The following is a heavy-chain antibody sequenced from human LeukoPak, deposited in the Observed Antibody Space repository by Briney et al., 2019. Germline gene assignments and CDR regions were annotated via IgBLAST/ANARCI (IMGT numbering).Heavy chain of an antibody. V-gene: IGHV1-2*02. CDR1: GYTFADYY. CDR2: IYPKSGGT. CDR3: ARRYSSSWWSFDY. Sequence: ASVKVSCKASGYTFADYYIHWVRQAPGQGLEWMGWIYPKSGGTNYAQKFQGRVTMTRDTSISTAYMELSRLRSDDTAVYYCARRYSSSWWSFDYWGQGTLVTVSS. J-gene: IGHJ4*02. D-gene: IGHD6-13*01.